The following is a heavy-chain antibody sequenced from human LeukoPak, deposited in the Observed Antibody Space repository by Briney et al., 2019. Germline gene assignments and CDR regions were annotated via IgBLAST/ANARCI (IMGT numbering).Heavy chain of an antibody. CDR1: GFTFSSYG. CDR2: ISCDGSNK. D-gene: IGHD5-12*01. Sequence: GGSPRLSCAASGFTFSSYGMHWVRQAPGKGLEWVVVISCDGSNKYYADSVKGRFTISRDNSKNTLYLQMNSLRAEDTAVYYCAKDLGSGYSGYGHKVFDPWGQGTLVTVSS. J-gene: IGHJ5*02. CDR3: AKDLGSGYSGYGHKVFDP. V-gene: IGHV3-30*18.